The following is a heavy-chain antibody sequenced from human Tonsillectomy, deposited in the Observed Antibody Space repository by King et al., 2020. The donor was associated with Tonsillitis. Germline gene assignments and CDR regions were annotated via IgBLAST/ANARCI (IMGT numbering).Heavy chain of an antibody. CDR3: ARVYYGSDPLYYYYGMDV. Sequence: QVQLQQWGAGLLKPSETLSLTCAVYGGSFSGYYWSWIRQPPGKGLEWIGEINHSGSTNYNPSLKSRVTISVDTSKNQFSLTLTAVTAADTAVYYCARVYYGSDPLYYYYGMDVWGQGTTVTVSS. CDR2: INHSGST. D-gene: IGHD3-10*01. J-gene: IGHJ6*02. CDR1: GGSFSGYY. V-gene: IGHV4-34*01.